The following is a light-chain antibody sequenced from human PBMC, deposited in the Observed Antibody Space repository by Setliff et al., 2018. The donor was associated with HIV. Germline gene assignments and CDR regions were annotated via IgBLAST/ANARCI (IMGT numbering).Light chain of an antibody. V-gene: IGLV2-8*01. CDR2: DVN. CDR1: SSDVGGYNY. Sequence: LTQPPSASGSPGQSVTISCTGTSSDVGGYNYVSWYQQHPGKAPKLMIYDVNKRPSGVPDRFSGSKSGNTASLTVSGLQADDEADYYCSSFAGSVYVFGTGTRVTVL. CDR3: SSFAGSVYV. J-gene: IGLJ1*01.